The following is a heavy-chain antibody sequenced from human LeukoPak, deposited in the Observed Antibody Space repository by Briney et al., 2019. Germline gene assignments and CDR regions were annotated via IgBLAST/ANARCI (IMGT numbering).Heavy chain of an antibody. D-gene: IGHD3-3*01. CDR1: GYSISSGYY. CDR2: IYHSGST. CDR3: ARDLLSGSFDY. J-gene: IGHJ4*02. V-gene: IGHV4-38-2*02. Sequence: PSETQSLTCTVSGYSISSGYYWGWIRQPPGKGLEWIGSIYHSGSTYYNPSLKSRVTISVDTSKNQFSLKLSSVTAADTAVYYCARDLLSGSFDYWGQGTLVTVSS.